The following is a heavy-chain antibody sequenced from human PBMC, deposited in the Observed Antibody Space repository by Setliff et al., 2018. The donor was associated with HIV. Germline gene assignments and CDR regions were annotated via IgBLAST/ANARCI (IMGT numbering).Heavy chain of an antibody. CDR2: IIPIFGTT. CDR3: ARDRSEAVAGRDAFDI. D-gene: IGHD6-19*01. CDR1: GVTFSSYA. J-gene: IGHJ3*02. V-gene: IGHV1-69*06. Sequence: SVKVSCKASGVTFSSYAINWVRQAPGQGLEWMGRIIPIFGTTNYAQKFQGRVTITADKSTSTAYMEMSSLRSEDTAIYYCARDRSEAVAGRDAFDIWGQGTMGTVSS.